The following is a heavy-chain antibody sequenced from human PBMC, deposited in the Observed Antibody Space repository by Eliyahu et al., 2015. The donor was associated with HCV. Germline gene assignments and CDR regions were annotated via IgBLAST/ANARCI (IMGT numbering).Heavy chain of an antibody. CDR3: ARGGESAPTGLSYYLDY. D-gene: IGHD3-10*01. CDR1: GFTFSSYA. V-gene: IGHV3-30-3*01. J-gene: IGHJ4*02. Sequence: QVQLVESGGGVVQPGRSLRLSCAASGFTFSSYAMHWVRQAPGKGLEWVAVISYDGSNKYYADSVKGRFTISRDNSKNTLYLQMNSLRAEDTAVYYCARGGESAPTGLSYYLDYWVQGTLVTVSS. CDR2: ISYDGSNK.